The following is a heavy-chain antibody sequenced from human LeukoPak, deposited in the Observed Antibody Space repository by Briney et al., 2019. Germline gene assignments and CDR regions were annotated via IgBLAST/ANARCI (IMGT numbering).Heavy chain of an antibody. CDR1: GVSISTSY. CDR3: AGRGQGYQYMDV. Sequence: SETLSLTCTVSGVSISTSYWSWIRQAPGKGLEYIGHLYYSGSPNYNPSLKSRVTISADTSRNEISLKVKSMTAADTAVYYCAGRGQGYQYMDVWGKGTTVIVSS. CDR2: LYYSGSP. V-gene: IGHV4-59*08. J-gene: IGHJ6*03.